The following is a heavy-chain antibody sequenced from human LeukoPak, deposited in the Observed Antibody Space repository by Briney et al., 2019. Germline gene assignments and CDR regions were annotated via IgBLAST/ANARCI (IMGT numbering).Heavy chain of an antibody. CDR2: IYYSGNA. CDR1: GGSISSSSYY. D-gene: IGHD3-3*01. J-gene: IGHJ5*02. V-gene: IGHV4-39*02. Sequence: PSETLSLTCTVSGGSISSSSYYWGWIRQPPGKGLEWIGSIYYSGNAYYNPSLKSRVTTSVDTSKNQFSLKLSSVTAADTAVYYCARETNDFWSGSPLDPWGQGTLVTVSS. CDR3: ARETNDFWSGSPLDP.